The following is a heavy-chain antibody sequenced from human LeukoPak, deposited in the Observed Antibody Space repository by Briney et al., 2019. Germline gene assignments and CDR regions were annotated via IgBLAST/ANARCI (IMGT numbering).Heavy chain of an antibody. CDR2: IYFSGST. CDR1: DGSISSYY. J-gene: IGHJ4*02. CDR3: ARHYPSTMVPHY. V-gene: IGHV4-59*08. Sequence: SETLSLTCTVYDGSISSYYWSWIRQPPEKGLEWIGCIYFSGSTNYNPSLKSRVTISVDTSKNQFSLKLSSVTAADTAVYYCARHYPSTMVPHYWGQGTLVTVSS. D-gene: IGHD3-10*01.